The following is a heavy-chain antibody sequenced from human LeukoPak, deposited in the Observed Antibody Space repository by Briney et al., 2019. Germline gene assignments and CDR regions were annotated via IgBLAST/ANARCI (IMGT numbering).Heavy chain of an antibody. CDR1: GFTFSSYW. J-gene: IGHJ4*02. Sequence: GGSLRLSCAASGFTFSSYWMSWVRQAPGKGLEGLANIKQEGSEKYHVDSVKGRLTISRDNAKNSLYLQMNSLKPEDTAVYYCARSVAKYRNSATEYWGQGSLVSVSS. CDR2: IKQEGSEK. CDR3: ARSVAKYRNSATEY. V-gene: IGHV3-7*04. D-gene: IGHD6-6*01.